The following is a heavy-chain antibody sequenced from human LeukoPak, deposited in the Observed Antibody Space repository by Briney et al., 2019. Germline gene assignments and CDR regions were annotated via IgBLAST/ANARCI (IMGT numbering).Heavy chain of an antibody. J-gene: IGHJ4*02. CDR1: GFTFSSYW. CDR2: IKQDGSEK. D-gene: IGHD2-15*01. CDR3: ARHDHYSGGSCVY. Sequence: GGSLRLSCAVSGFTFSSYWMSWVRQAPGKGLEWVANIKQDGSEKYYVDSVKGRFTISRDNAKNSLYLQMNSLRAEDTAVYYCARHDHYSGGSCVYWGQGTLVTVSS. V-gene: IGHV3-7*01.